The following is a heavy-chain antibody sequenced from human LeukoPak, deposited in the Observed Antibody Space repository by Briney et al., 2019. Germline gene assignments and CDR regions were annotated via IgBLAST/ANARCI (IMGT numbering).Heavy chain of an antibody. CDR1: GYTFTSYY. CDR3: ARSPRYNWNYVYFDY. D-gene: IGHD1-7*01. V-gene: IGHV1-46*01. Sequence: ASVKVSCKASGYTFTSYYMHWVRQAPGQGLEWMGIINPSGGSTSYAQKFQGRVTMTRDMSTSTVYMELSSLRSEDTAVYYCARSPRYNWNYVYFDYWGQGTLVTVSS. J-gene: IGHJ4*02. CDR2: INPSGGST.